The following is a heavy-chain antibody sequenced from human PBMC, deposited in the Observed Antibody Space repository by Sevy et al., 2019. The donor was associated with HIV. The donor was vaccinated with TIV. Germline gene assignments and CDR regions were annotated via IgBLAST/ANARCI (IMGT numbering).Heavy chain of an antibody. J-gene: IGHJ4*02. CDR1: GFTFSSYG. CDR3: AKAQSGSYVY. V-gene: IGHV3-30*18. CDR2: ISYDGSNK. Sequence: GGSLRLSCAASGFTFSSYGMHWVRQAPGKGLEWVAVISYDGSNKYYADSVKGRFTISRDNSKNTLYLQMNSLRAEDTAVYYCAKAQSGSYVYWGQGTLVTVSS. D-gene: IGHD1-26*01.